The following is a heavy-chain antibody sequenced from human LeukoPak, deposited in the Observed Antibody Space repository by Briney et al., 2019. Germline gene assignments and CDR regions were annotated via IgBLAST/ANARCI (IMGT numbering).Heavy chain of an antibody. V-gene: IGHV3-21*01. CDR3: ASGGGSFGY. CDR1: GFTFRTYS. Sequence: PGGSLRLSCTVSGFTFRTYSMNWVRQAPGKGLEWVSSINSGSSHILYADPVKGRFTISRDNAENALFLQMNSLRAEDTAVYYCASGGGSFGYWGQGTLVTVSS. CDR2: INSGSSHI. J-gene: IGHJ4*02. D-gene: IGHD3-16*01.